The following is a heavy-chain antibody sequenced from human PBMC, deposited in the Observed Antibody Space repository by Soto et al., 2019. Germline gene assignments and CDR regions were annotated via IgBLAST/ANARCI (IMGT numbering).Heavy chain of an antibody. D-gene: IGHD6-19*01. CDR3: ARRYGSVFDF. CDR1: GDSIGSYY. J-gene: IGHJ4*02. Sequence: PSETLSLTCTVSGDSIGSYYWSWIRQPPGKGLEWIGYIYYSGSTNYNPSLKSRVTISVDTSKNQFSLKLSSVTAADTAVYYCARRYGSVFDFWGQGTLVTVSS. CDR2: IYYSGST. V-gene: IGHV4-59*01.